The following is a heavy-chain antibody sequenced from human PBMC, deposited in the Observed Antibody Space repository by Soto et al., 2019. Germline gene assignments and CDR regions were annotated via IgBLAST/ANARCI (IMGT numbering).Heavy chain of an antibody. V-gene: IGHV3-7*01. Sequence: EVLLVESGGGLVQPGGSLTLSCAASRFTIGNYWMNWVRQAPGKGLEWVANIKGDGSENYYVGSVEGRFTISRDNTKNSLDLQMNILRVEDTAVYYWAAGFPPEFWGQGTRVTVSS. J-gene: IGHJ4*02. D-gene: IGHD3-10*01. CDR2: IKGDGSEN. CDR1: RFTIGNYW. CDR3: AAGFPPEF.